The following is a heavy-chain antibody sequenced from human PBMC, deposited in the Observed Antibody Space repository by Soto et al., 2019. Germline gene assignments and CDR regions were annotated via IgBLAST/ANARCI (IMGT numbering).Heavy chain of an antibody. CDR1: GYIFTTYG. Sequence: QVHLVQSGAEVKKPGASVKVSCKGSGYIFTTYGITWVRQAPGQGLEWMGWISAHNGNTNYAQKLQGRVTVTRDTSTSTAYMELRIPSSDDTAVYSCARGRYGDYWGQGALVTVSS. D-gene: IGHD1-1*01. CDR3: ARGRYGDY. CDR2: ISAHNGNT. V-gene: IGHV1-18*01. J-gene: IGHJ4*02.